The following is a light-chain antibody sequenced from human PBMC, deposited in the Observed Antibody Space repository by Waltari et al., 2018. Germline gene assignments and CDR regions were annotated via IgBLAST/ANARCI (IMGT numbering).Light chain of an antibody. CDR3: QQYRLFPFT. Sequence: DIQMTQSPSTLSASVGDRVTLSCRASQTITRWLAWYQQKPGKAPNLLISQTSNLDSGVPSRFSASGSGTEFTLTISSVQPDHSATYYCQQYRLFPFTFGGGTKVE. V-gene: IGKV1-5*03. J-gene: IGKJ4*01. CDR2: QTS. CDR1: QTITRW.